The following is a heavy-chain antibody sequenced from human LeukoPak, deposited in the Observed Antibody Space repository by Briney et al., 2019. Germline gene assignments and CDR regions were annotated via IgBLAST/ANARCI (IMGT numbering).Heavy chain of an antibody. V-gene: IGHV3-30*03. CDR2: ISYDGSNK. CDR3: ARGQRRPRGKYSYGYDDFDY. CDR1: GFTFSSYG. Sequence: GRSLRLSCAASGFTFSSYGMHWVREAPGKGLEWVAVISYDGSNKYYADSVKVRFTISRDNSKNTLYLQMNSLRAGDTAVYYCARGQRRPRGKYSYGYDDFDYWGQGTLVTFSS. D-gene: IGHD5-18*01. J-gene: IGHJ4*02.